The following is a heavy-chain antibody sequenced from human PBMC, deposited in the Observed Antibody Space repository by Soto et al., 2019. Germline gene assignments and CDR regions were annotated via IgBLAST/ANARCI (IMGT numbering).Heavy chain of an antibody. Sequence: TLSLTCTVSGGSISSGGYYWSWIRQHPGKGLEWIGYIYYSGSTYYNPSLKSRVTISVDTSKNQFSLKLNSVIAADTAVYYCARDRHNWNDVCFAFDIWGQGTMVTVSS. CDR3: ARDRHNWNDVCFAFDI. D-gene: IGHD1-1*01. J-gene: IGHJ3*02. CDR2: IYYSGST. V-gene: IGHV4-31*03. CDR1: GGSISSGGYY.